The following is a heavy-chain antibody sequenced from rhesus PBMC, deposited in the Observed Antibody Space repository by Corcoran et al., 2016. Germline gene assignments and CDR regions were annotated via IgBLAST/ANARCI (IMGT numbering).Heavy chain of an antibody. J-gene: IGHJ4*01. CDR3: VTRRDFFDD. CDR1: GDSITTYF. V-gene: IGHV4S11*01. CDR2: IDGRNITT. Sequence: QLQLQEWGPGLVKPSETLSLTCAVSGDSITTYFWSWIRQAPGKGLEWIGSIDGRNITTKYNPSLRSRVARSVDTAKNQFFMNLLSVTAADTAIYYCVTRRDFFDDWGQGVLVTVSS.